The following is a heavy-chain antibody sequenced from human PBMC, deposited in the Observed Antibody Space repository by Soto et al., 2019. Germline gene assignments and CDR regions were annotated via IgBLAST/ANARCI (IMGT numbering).Heavy chain of an antibody. CDR2: ISYDGSNK. Sequence: QVQLVESGGGVVQPGRSLRLSCAASGFTFSSYAMHWVRQAPGKGLEWVAAISYDGSNKYYADSVKGRFTISRDNSKNTLYLQMKRLRAEDTAVYYCARDQWGRGSPEWAFDIWGQGTMVTVSS. D-gene: IGHD1-26*01. CDR1: GFTFSSYA. CDR3: ARDQWGRGSPEWAFDI. J-gene: IGHJ3*02. V-gene: IGHV3-30-3*01.